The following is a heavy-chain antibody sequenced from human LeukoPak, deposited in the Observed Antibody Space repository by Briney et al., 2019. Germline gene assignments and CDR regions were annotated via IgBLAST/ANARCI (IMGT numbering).Heavy chain of an antibody. CDR2: ISGSGGST. D-gene: IGHD3-10*01. J-gene: IGHJ3*02. Sequence: PGGSLRLSCAASGFTFSSYAMSWVRQAPGKGLGWVSAISGSGGSTYYADSVKGRFTISRDNSKNTLYLQMNSLRAEDTAVYYCAKDLSRFSAFDIWGQGTMVTVSS. CDR1: GFTFSSYA. CDR3: AKDLSRFSAFDI. V-gene: IGHV3-23*01.